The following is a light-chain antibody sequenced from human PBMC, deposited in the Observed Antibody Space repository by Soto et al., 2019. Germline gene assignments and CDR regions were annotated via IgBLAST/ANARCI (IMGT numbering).Light chain of an antibody. J-gene: IGKJ1*01. CDR3: QQYNSYSRT. Sequence: DIQMTQSPSTLSASVGDRVTITCRASQSISSWLARYQQKPGKAPKLLIYKASSLESGVPSRFSGSGSGTESTLTISSLQPDDFATYYCQQYNSYSRTFGQGTKVEIK. CDR2: KAS. CDR1: QSISSW. V-gene: IGKV1-5*03.